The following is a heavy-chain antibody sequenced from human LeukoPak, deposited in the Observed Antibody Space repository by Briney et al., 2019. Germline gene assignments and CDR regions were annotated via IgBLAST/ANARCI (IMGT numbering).Heavy chain of an antibody. CDR1: GYTFTDYY. CDR3: ARERTGSFDL. Sequence: GASVKVSCKASGYTFTDYYMHWGRQAPGQGLEWMGIINPSGGSTSYAQKFQGRGTMTRDTSTSTVYIELSRLSSEDTAVSCCARERTGSFDLWGRGTLVTVSS. J-gene: IGHJ2*01. CDR2: INPSGGST. D-gene: IGHD7-27*01. V-gene: IGHV1-46*01.